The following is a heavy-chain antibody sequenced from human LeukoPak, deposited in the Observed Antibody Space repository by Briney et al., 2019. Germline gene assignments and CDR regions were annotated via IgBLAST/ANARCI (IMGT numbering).Heavy chain of an antibody. CDR2: INHDGSST. J-gene: IGHJ4*02. CDR3: VRDWGYDSSGYWQKYFDT. Sequence: GGSLRLSCAATGFTFRSYGMHWVRQAPGKGLVWVSRINHDGSSTNYADSVKGRFTISRDNAKNTLYLQMNSLRAEDTAVYYCVRDWGYDSSGYWQKYFDTWGQGTLVTVSS. D-gene: IGHD3-22*01. CDR1: GFTFRSYG. V-gene: IGHV3-74*01.